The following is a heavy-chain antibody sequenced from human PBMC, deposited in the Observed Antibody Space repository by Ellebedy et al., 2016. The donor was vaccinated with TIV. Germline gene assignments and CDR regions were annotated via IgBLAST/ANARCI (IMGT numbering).Heavy chain of an antibody. V-gene: IGHV3-23*01. J-gene: IGHJ4*02. Sequence: GGSLRLSXAASGFTFNNYAMTWVRQAPGKGLEWVSTISGSGTGTYYADSVRGRFTISRDNFKNTLYLQMNSLRAEDTAVYLCANMGTGSDYWGQGTLVTVSS. CDR2: ISGSGTGT. D-gene: IGHD7-27*01. CDR3: ANMGTGSDY. CDR1: GFTFNNYA.